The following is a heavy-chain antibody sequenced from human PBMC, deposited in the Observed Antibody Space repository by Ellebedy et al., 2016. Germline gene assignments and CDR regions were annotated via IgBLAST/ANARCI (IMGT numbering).Heavy chain of an antibody. Sequence: GGSLRLXXAASGFMFGSLWMTWVRQAPGRGLEWVANIKQDGRETHYVDSVKGRFTISRDNAKNSLTLQMDSLRAEDTAVYYCAREGVGVGATGDYYYGMDVWGQGTTVTVSS. V-gene: IGHV3-7*01. CDR2: IKQDGRET. D-gene: IGHD1-26*01. CDR1: GFMFGSLW. J-gene: IGHJ6*02. CDR3: AREGVGVGATGDYYYGMDV.